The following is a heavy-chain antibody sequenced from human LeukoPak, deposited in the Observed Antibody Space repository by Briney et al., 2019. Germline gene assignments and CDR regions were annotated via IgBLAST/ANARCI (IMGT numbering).Heavy chain of an antibody. J-gene: IGHJ3*02. CDR2: INPNSGGT. Sequence: ASVKVSCKASGYTFTDYYMHWVRQAPGQGLEWMGWINPNSGGTNYAQKFQGRVTMTRDTSISTAYMELSRLRSDDTAVYYCARYSVVVRNDAFDIWGQGTMVTVSS. D-gene: IGHD2-21*01. CDR3: ARYSVVVRNDAFDI. V-gene: IGHV1-2*02. CDR1: GYTFTDYY.